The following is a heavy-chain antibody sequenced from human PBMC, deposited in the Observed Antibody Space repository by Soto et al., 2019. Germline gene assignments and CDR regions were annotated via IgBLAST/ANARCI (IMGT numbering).Heavy chain of an antibody. CDR1: GFTFSSYA. D-gene: IGHD3-10*01. CDR2: ISYDGSNK. CDR3: ARGGVLWFGELLPRALDY. Sequence: PGGSLRLSCAASGFTFSSYAMHWVRQAPGKGLEWVAVISYDGSNKYYADSVKGRFTISRDNSKNTLYLQMNSLRAEDTAVYYCARGGVLWFGELLPRALDYWGQGTLVTVSS. V-gene: IGHV3-30-3*01. J-gene: IGHJ4*02.